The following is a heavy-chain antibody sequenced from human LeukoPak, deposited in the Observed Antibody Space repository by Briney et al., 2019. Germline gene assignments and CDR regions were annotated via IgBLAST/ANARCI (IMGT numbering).Heavy chain of an antibody. D-gene: IGHD3-22*01. CDR1: GGSISSGGYY. Sequence: SETLSLTCTVSGGSISSGGYYWSWIRQHPGKGLEWIGYIYYSGSTYYNPSLKSRVTISVDTSKNQFSLKLSSVTAADTAVYYCARETAPDRPYYYDSSGYYSGWFDPWGQGTLVTVSS. CDR2: IYYSGST. V-gene: IGHV4-31*03. J-gene: IGHJ5*02. CDR3: ARETAPDRPYYYDSSGYYSGWFDP.